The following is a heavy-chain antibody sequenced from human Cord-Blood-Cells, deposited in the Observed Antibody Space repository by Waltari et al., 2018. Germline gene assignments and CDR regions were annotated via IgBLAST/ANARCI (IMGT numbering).Heavy chain of an antibody. CDR3: ARDRGRRDFDY. CDR1: GFTFSSYG. Sequence: EVQLVESGGGLVKPGGSLRLSCEAPGFTFSSYGMNWVRQAPGKGLEWVSSISSSSSYIYYADSVKGRFTISRDNAKNSLYLQMNSLRAEDTAVYYCARDRGRRDFDYWGQGTLVTVSS. V-gene: IGHV3-21*01. J-gene: IGHJ4*02. CDR2: ISSSSSYI.